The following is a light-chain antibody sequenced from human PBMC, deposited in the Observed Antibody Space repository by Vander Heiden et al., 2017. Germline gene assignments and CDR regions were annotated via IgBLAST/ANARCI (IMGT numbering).Light chain of an antibody. V-gene: IGKV1-8*01. CDR3: QQYYSYPRT. CDR2: AAS. Sequence: AIRITQSPSSLSASPGDRVTITCRARQGISSYLAWYQQKPGKAPKLLIYAASTLQSGVPSRFSGSGSGTDFTLTISCLQSEDFATYYCQQYYSYPRTFGQGTKLEIK. CDR1: QGISSY. J-gene: IGKJ2*02.